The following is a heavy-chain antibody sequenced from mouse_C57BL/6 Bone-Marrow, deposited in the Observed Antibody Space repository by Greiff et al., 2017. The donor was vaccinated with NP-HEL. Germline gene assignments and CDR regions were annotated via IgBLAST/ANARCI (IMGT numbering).Heavy chain of an antibody. CDR1: GYTFTDYE. V-gene: IGHV1-15*01. CDR2: IDPETGGT. J-gene: IGHJ2*01. D-gene: IGHD1-1*01. CDR3: PPYYRSSNGGY. Sequence: QVQLQQSGAELVRPGASVTLSCKASGYTFTDYEMHWVKQTPVHGLEWIGAIDPETGGTAYNQKFKGKAILTADKSSSTAYMELRSLTSEDSAVYYRPPYYRSSNGGYWGQGTTLTVSS.